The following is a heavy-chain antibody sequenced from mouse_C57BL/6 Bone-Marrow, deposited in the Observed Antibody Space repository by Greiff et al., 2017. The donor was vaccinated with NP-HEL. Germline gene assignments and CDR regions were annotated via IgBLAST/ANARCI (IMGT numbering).Heavy chain of an antibody. CDR2: ISYDGSN. V-gene: IGHV3-6*01. J-gene: IGHJ2*01. CDR3: AIRYYGNYDFDY. CDR1: GYSITSGYY. Sequence: EVQRVESGPGLVKPSQSLSLTCSVTGYSITSGYYWNWIRQFPGNKLEWMGYISYDGSNNYNPSLKNRISITRDTSKNQFFLKLNSVTTEDTATYYCAIRYYGNYDFDYWGKGTTLTVSS. D-gene: IGHD2-1*01.